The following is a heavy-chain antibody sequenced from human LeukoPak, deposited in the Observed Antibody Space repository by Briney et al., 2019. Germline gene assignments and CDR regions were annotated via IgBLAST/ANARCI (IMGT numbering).Heavy chain of an antibody. D-gene: IGHD1-26*01. J-gene: IGHJ5*02. Sequence: ASVKVSCKASGYTFTSYYMHWVRQAPGQGLEWMGIINPSGGSTGYAQKFQGRVTMTRDTSTSTVYMELSSLRSEDTAVYYCAREASGSYYPNWFDPWGQGTLVTVSS. CDR3: AREASGSYYPNWFDP. CDR1: GYTFTSYY. V-gene: IGHV1-46*01. CDR2: INPSGGST.